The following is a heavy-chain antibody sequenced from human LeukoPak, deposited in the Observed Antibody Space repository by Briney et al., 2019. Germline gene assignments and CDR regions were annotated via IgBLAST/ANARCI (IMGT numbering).Heavy chain of an antibody. V-gene: IGHV1-24*01. CDR1: GYTLTELS. Sequence: ASVKVSCTVSGYTLTELSMHWVRQAPGKGLEWMGGFDPEDGETIYAQKFQGRVTMTEDTSTDTAYMELSSLRSEDTAVYYCATVTYYYDSSGYCFDYWGQGTLVTVSS. D-gene: IGHD3-22*01. CDR3: ATVTYYYDSSGYCFDY. J-gene: IGHJ4*02. CDR2: FDPEDGET.